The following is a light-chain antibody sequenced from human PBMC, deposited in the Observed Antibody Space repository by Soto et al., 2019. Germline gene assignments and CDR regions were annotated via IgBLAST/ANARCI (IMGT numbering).Light chain of an antibody. V-gene: IGLV2-8*01. CDR3: SSYAGRNNWV. CDR2: EVS. J-gene: IGLJ3*02. CDR1: SSDVGGYKY. Sequence: QSALTQPSSASGSPGQSVTISCTGTSSDVGGYKYVSWYQQHPGKAPKLMIYEVSKRPSGVPDRFSGSKSGNTASLTVSGRQAEDEADYYCSSYAGRNNWVFGGGTKLTVL.